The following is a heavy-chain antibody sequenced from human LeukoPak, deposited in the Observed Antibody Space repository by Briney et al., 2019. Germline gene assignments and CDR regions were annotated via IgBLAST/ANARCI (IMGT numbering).Heavy chain of an antibody. J-gene: IGHJ3*01. CDR3: ARAGDESTGHYDPLHV. D-gene: IGHD2-8*02. Sequence: ASVKVSCKASGYTFDENHIHWVRQAPGQGPEWMGWINPKSGATDSAQQFQGRLTMTRDTSIGTASMDLSGLRLDDTGIYYCARAGDESTGHYDPLHVWGQGTMVTVSS. V-gene: IGHV1-2*02. CDR2: INPKSGAT. CDR1: GYTFDENH.